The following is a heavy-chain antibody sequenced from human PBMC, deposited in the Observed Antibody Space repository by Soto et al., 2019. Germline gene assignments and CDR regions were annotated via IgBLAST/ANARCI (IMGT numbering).Heavy chain of an antibody. CDR2: INHSGST. V-gene: IGHV4-34*01. Sequence: SETLSLTCAVYGGSFSGYYWRWIRQPPGKGLEWIGEINHSGSTNYNPSLKSRVTISVDTSNQFSLKLSSVTAADTAVYYCARPTRQWLGLRYYYGMDVWGQGTTVT. CDR1: GGSFSGYY. CDR3: ARPTRQWLGLRYYYGMDV. J-gene: IGHJ6*02. D-gene: IGHD6-19*01.